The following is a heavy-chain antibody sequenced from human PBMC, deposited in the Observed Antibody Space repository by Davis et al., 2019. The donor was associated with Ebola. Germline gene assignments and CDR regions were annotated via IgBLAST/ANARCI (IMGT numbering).Heavy chain of an antibody. CDR3: ASRTMIGSRGYFDY. Sequence: MPGGSLRLSCPVSGSSISSSIWCCCVRPPPGKWLEWIGETYHSGSTNYNPSPKSRVTISVDTSKDQFSLKLSSVTAADTAVYYCASRTMIGSRGYFDYWGQGTLVTVSS. V-gene: IGHV4-4*02. CDR1: GSSISSSIW. J-gene: IGHJ4*02. CDR2: TYHSGST. D-gene: IGHD3-22*01.